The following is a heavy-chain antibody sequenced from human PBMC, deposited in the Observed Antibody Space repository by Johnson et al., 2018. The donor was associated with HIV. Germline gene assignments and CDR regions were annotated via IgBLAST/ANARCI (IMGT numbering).Heavy chain of an antibody. D-gene: IGHD7-27*01. CDR1: GFTFSSYA. V-gene: IGHV3-30-3*01. Sequence: QVQLLESGGGVVQPGRSLRLSCAASGFTFSSYAMHWVRQAPGKGLEWVAVISYDGSNKYYADSVKGRFTISRDNSKNTLYLQMNSLRAEDTAVYYCARDEGLGIRGNAFDIWGQGTMVTVSS. J-gene: IGHJ3*02. CDR3: ARDEGLGIRGNAFDI. CDR2: ISYDGSNK.